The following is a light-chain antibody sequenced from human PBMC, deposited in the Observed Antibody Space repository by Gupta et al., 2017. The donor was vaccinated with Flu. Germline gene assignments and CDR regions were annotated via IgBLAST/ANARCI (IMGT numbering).Light chain of an antibody. V-gene: IGKV3-15*01. CDR3: QQYNNWPPWT. CDR2: DAS. J-gene: IGKJ1*01. CDR1: QSVSSN. Sequence: EIVMTQSPATLSVSPGERATLACRASQSVSSNLAWYQQNPGQAPRLLMYDASTRATGIPARFSGSGSGTEFTLTISSLQTEDFAVYYCQQYNNWPPWTFGQGTKVEIK.